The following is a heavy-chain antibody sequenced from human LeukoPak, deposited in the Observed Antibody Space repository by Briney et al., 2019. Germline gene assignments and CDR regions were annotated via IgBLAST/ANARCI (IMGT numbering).Heavy chain of an antibody. V-gene: IGHV4-59*01. CDR2: IYYSGST. CDR3: ARDLTSGYSLNDAFDI. D-gene: IGHD3-22*01. CDR1: GGSISSYY. J-gene: IGHJ3*02. Sequence: PSETLFLTCTVSGGSISSYYWSWIRQPPGKGLEWIGYIYYSGSTNYNPSLKSRVTISVDTSKNQFSLKLSSVTAADTAVYYCARDLTSGYSLNDAFDIWGQGTMVTVSS.